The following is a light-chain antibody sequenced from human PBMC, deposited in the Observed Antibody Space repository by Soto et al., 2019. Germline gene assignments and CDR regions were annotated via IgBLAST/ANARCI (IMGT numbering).Light chain of an antibody. CDR2: AAA. V-gene: IGKV1-12*01. J-gene: IGKJ3*01. CDR1: RDIGSR. Sequence: DIQMTQSPSSLSASVGDRVNISCRASRDIGSRLAWYQQKPGKAPKILIYAAASLHSGVPSRFSATFSGTDFTLTINSLQPEDLATYFCQQGNSFPLTFGPGTKVDIK. CDR3: QQGNSFPLT.